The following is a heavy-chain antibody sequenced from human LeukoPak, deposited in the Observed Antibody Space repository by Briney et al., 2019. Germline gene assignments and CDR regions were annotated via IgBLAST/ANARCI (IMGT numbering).Heavy chain of an antibody. J-gene: IGHJ5*02. CDR2: IYHSGST. V-gene: IGHV4-30-2*01. Sequence: SETLSLTCAVSGGSISSGGYSWRWIPQPPAKGLEWIVYIYHSGSTYYNPSLKSRVTISVDRSKNQFSLKLSSVTAADTAVYYCARGVTIFGVATNWFDPWGQGTLVTVSS. CDR1: GGSISSGGYS. CDR3: ARGVTIFGVATNWFDP. D-gene: IGHD3-3*01.